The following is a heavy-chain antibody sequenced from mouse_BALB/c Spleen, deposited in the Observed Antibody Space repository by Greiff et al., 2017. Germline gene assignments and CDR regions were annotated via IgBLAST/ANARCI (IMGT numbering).Heavy chain of an antibody. J-gene: IGHJ3*01. CDR3: ARCDGYYFPFAY. CDR1: GYSITSDYA. D-gene: IGHD2-3*01. CDR2: ISYSGST. Sequence: DVQLQESGPGLVKPSQSLSLTCTVTGYSITSDYAWNWIRQFPGNKLEWMGYISYSGSTSYNPSLKSRISITRDTSKNQFFLQLNSVTTEDTATYYCARCDGYYFPFAYWGQGTLVTVSA. V-gene: IGHV3-2*02.